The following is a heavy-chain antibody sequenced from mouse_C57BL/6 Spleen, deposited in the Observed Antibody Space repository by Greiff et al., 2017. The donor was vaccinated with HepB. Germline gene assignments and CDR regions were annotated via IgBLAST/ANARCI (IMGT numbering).Heavy chain of an antibody. Sequence: VQLQQPGAELVMPGASVKLSCKASGYTFTSYWMHWVKQRPGQGLEWIGEIDPSDSYTNYNQKFKGKSTLTVDKSSSTAYMQLSSLTSEDSAVYYCARRNYSPYAMDYWGQGTSVTVSS. D-gene: IGHD2-12*01. CDR3: ARRNYSPYAMDY. CDR1: GYTFTSYW. CDR2: IDPSDSYT. J-gene: IGHJ4*01. V-gene: IGHV1-69*01.